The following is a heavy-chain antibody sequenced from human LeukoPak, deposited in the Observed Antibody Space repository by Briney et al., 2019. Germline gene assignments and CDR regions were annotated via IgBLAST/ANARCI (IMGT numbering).Heavy chain of an antibody. CDR1: GFTFSSYS. D-gene: IGHD5-12*01. CDR3: AKSEGYSGYDRFDY. CDR2: ISTGSSTI. Sequence: GGSLRLSCAASGFTFSSYSMNWVRRAPGKGLEWVSHISTGSSTIYYADSVKGRFTISRDNSKNTLYLQMNSLRAEDTAVYYCAKSEGYSGYDRFDYWGQGTLVTVSS. V-gene: IGHV3-48*01. J-gene: IGHJ4*02.